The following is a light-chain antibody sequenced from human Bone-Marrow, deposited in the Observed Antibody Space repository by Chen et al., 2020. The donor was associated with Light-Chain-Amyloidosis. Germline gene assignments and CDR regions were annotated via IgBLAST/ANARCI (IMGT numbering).Light chain of an antibody. V-gene: IGLV2-23*01. J-gene: IGLJ2*01. Sequence: QSALTQPASVAGSVGQSITISCTGTSTDVGHYNPVSWYQQHPGEAPKLMIYEDSERPSGVSNRFSGSKSGNTASLTISGLQTEDQADYYCCSSSDTDTLIFGTGTRLTVL. CDR1: STDVGHYNP. CDR3: CSSSDTDTLI. CDR2: EDS.